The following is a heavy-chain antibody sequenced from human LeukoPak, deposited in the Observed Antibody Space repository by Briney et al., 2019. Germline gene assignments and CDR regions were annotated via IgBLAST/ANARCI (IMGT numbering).Heavy chain of an antibody. V-gene: IGHV3-23*01. Sequence: PGGSLRRSCAASGFTFSSYAMSWVRQAPGKGLEWVSAISGSTFYADSVKGRFTISRDNSKNTLYLQMNSLRAEDTAVYYCAKDQPRSGWAFDYWGQGTLVTVSS. J-gene: IGHJ4*02. D-gene: IGHD6-19*01. CDR2: ISGST. CDR1: GFTFSSYA. CDR3: AKDQPRSGWAFDY.